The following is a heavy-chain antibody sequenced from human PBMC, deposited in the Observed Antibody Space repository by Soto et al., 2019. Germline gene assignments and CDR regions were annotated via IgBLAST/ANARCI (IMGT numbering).Heavy chain of an antibody. D-gene: IGHD3-10*01. CDR2: ISGGGETT. J-gene: IGHJ4*02. V-gene: IGHV3-23*01. Sequence: EVQLLESGGGLVQPGGSLRLSCAASGCTFNNYAITWVRQAPGKGLEGVSAISGGGETTSYAESVKGRFTVSRDGSKTKPYLQMSSLRAEDTALYYCAKGRGGSGSLTPRVDSWGQGTLVTVSS. CDR3: AKGRGGSGSLTPRVDS. CDR1: GCTFNNYA.